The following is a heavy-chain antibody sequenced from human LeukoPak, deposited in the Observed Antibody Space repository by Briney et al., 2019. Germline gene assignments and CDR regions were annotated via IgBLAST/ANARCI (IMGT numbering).Heavy chain of an antibody. J-gene: IGHJ3*01. CDR1: GGTFSDYH. D-gene: IGHD4-17*01. CDR3: AGDPIPQDYTDSVSVFHV. Sequence: PSETLSLTCDVVGGTFSDYHWSWIRQPPGGGLEWIGESNHGAETHYNPSLKSLVSISVDTSKRLVFLRLTSMAAADTAVYYCAGDPIPQDYTDSVSVFHVWGPGSMVTVSS. CDR2: SNHGAET. V-gene: IGHV4-34*08.